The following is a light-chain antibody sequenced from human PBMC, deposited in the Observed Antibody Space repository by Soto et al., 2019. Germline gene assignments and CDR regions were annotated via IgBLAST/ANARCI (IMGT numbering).Light chain of an antibody. V-gene: IGKV1-5*03. J-gene: IGKJ1*01. CDR2: KAS. CDR1: QTISSW. CDR3: QHYNSYSET. Sequence: DIQMTQSPSTLSGSVGDRATITCRASQTISSWLAWYQQKPGKAPKLLIYKASTLKSGVPSRFSGCGSGTEFTLTISSLQSDDFATYDGQHYNSYSETFGKGTKVELK.